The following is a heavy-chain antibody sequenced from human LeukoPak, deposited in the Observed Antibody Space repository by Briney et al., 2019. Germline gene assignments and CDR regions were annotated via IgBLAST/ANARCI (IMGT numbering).Heavy chain of an antibody. Sequence: GGSLRLSCAASGFTFSSYAMSWVRQAPGKGLEWVSAISGSGGSTYYADSVRGRFAISRDKSKNTLYLQMNSLRAEDTAVYYCAKDQGGLPSSYFDYWGQGTLVTVSS. J-gene: IGHJ4*02. V-gene: IGHV3-23*01. CDR1: GFTFSSYA. D-gene: IGHD1-26*01. CDR3: AKDQGGLPSSYFDY. CDR2: ISGSGGST.